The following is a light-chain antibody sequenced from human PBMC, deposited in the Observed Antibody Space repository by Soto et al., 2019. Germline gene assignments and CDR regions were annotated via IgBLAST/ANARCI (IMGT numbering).Light chain of an antibody. Sequence: EIVLTQSPGTLSLSPGERATLSCRASQSVSSSYLAWYQQKPGQAPRLLIYGASSRATGIPDRFSGSGSGTDFTLTISRLEPEDFAVYYCQQRGETFGQGTKVEIK. V-gene: IGKV3-20*01. J-gene: IGKJ1*01. CDR3: QQRGET. CDR2: GAS. CDR1: QSVSSSY.